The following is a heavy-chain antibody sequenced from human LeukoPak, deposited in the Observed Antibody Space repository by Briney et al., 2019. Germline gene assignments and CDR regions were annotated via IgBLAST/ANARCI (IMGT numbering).Heavy chain of an antibody. CDR2: IIPIFGTA. CDR1: GGTFSSYA. CDR3: ARDRPMETVAGNRRFDY. V-gene: IGHV1-69*05. J-gene: IGHJ4*02. D-gene: IGHD6-19*01. Sequence: ASVKVSCKASGGTFSSYAISWVRQAPGQGLEWMGGIIPIFGTANYAQKFQGRVPMTRDTSTSTVYMELSSLRSEDTAVYYCARDRPMETVAGNRRFDYWGQGTLVTVSS.